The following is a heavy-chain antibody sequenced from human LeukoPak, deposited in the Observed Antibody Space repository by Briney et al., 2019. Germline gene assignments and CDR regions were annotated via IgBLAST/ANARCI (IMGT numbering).Heavy chain of an antibody. CDR3: ARDVGRATKISVHYGMDV. V-gene: IGHV4-31*03. CDR1: GGSISSGSYY. J-gene: IGHJ6*02. D-gene: IGHD5-24*01. CDR2: IYYNGNT. Sequence: PSQTLSLTCTVSGGSISSGSYYWSWIRQPAGKGLEWIGYIYYNGNTYYNPSLKSRVTISVDTSKNQFSLKLSSVTAADTAVYYCARDVGRATKISVHYGMDVWGQGTTVTVSS.